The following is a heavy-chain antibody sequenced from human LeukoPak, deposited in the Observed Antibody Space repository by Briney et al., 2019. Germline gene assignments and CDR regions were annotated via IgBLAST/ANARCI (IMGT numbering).Heavy chain of an antibody. Sequence: GGSLRLSCAASGFTFSSYAMHWVRQAPGKGLEWVAVISYDGSNKYYADSVKGRFTISRDNSKNTLYLQMNSLRAEDTAVYYCARRSGYYYFDYWGQGTLVTVSS. V-gene: IGHV3-30*04. J-gene: IGHJ4*02. D-gene: IGHD1-26*01. CDR2: ISYDGSNK. CDR3: ARRSGYYYFDY. CDR1: GFTFSSYA.